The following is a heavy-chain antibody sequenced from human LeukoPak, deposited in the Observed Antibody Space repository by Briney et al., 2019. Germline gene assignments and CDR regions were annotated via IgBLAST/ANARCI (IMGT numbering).Heavy chain of an antibody. CDR2: ISGYNGDT. J-gene: IGHJ4*02. CDR3: ARGRYSAYDSHFDY. D-gene: IGHD5-12*01. CDR1: GYTLTSYG. V-gene: IGHV1-18*01. Sequence: GASVKVSCKASGYTLTSYGISWVRQAPGQGLEWMGWISGYNGDTEYAQKFQGRVTMTTDISTSTAYMELRSLRSDDTAVYYCARGRYSAYDSHFDYWGQGTLVTVSS.